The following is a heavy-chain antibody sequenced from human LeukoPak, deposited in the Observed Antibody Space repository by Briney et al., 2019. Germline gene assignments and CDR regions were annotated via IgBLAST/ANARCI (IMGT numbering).Heavy chain of an antibody. CDR1: GFTFSSYS. CDR3: ARGKTGSYYSRSYYMDV. J-gene: IGHJ6*03. V-gene: IGHV3-48*04. CDR2: ISSSGITI. D-gene: IGHD3-10*01. Sequence: GGSLRLSCAASGFTFSSYSMIWVRQAPGKGLEWVSYISSSGITIYYADSVKGRFTISRDNAKNSLYLQMNSLRAEDTAVYYCARGKTGSYYSRSYYMDVWGKGTTVTISS.